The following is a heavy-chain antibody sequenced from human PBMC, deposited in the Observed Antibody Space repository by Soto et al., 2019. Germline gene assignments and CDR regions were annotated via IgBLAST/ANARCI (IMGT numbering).Heavy chain of an antibody. CDR3: ARDLGYCRSRTCYREWFVP. Sequence: QVQLVQSGAEVKKPGASVKVSCKASGYTFTTHGISWVRQVPGQGLEWMGWVRGDNGHTNYAQSLQGRVTMTTDTSTNTADMELRSLRSDDTAVYDCARDLGYCRSRTCYREWFVPWGQGTLVTVSS. J-gene: IGHJ5*02. CDR1: GYTFTTHG. V-gene: IGHV1-18*01. D-gene: IGHD2-2*01. CDR2: VRGDNGHT.